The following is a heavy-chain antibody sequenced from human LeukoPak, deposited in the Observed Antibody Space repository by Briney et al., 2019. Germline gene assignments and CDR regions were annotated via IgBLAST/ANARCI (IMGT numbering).Heavy chain of an antibody. CDR2: IDPNSGGT. V-gene: IGHV1-2*06. J-gene: IGHJ4*02. CDR1: GFSFTGYF. CDR3: ARGPHDTAYYFDQ. Sequence: ASVKVSCMASGFSFTGYFMHWVRQAPGRGPEWMGRIDPNSGGTNYALKFQGRVTMTRDTPITTAYMDLSRLRSDDTAVYYCARGPHDTAYYFDQWGQGTLVTVSS. D-gene: IGHD5-18*01.